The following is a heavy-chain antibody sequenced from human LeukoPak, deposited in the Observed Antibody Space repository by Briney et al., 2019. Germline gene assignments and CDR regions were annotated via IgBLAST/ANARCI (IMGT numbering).Heavy chain of an antibody. CDR3: ARVGRPALGIGGLFDY. CDR2: IYTSGST. Sequence: KPSETLSLTCTVSGGSISSYYWSWIRQPAGKGLEWIGRIYTSGSTNYNPSLKSRVTISVDTSKNQFSLKLSSVTAADTAVYYCARVGRPALGIGGLFDYWGQGTLVTVFS. J-gene: IGHJ4*02. D-gene: IGHD7-27*01. V-gene: IGHV4-4*07. CDR1: GGSISSYY.